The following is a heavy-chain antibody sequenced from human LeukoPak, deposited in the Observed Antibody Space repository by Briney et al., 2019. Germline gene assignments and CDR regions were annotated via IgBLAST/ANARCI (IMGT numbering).Heavy chain of an antibody. D-gene: IGHD3-3*01. CDR1: GYTFTGYF. CDR3: ARGVTIRNDY. Sequence: ASVKVSCKASGYTFTGYFIHWVRQAPGQGLEWMGWINLNTGGTKYAQRFQGRVTMTKDTSITTAHMELSRLRSDDTAVYYCARGVTIRNDYWGQGTLVTVSS. V-gene: IGHV1-2*02. J-gene: IGHJ4*02. CDR2: INLNTGGT.